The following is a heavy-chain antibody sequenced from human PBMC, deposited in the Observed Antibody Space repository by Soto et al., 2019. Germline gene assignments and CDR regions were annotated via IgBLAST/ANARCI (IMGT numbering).Heavy chain of an antibody. V-gene: IGHV4-30-4*01. D-gene: IGHD3-10*01. CDR1: GGSITSSNW. CDR3: ARGILGVTDY. J-gene: IGHJ4*02. Sequence: SETLSLTCAVSGGSITSSNWWSWVRQPPGKGLEWIGYIYYSGSTYYNPSLKSRVTISVDTSKNQFSLKLSSVTAADTAVYYCARGILGVTDYWGQGTLVPVSS. CDR2: IYYSGST.